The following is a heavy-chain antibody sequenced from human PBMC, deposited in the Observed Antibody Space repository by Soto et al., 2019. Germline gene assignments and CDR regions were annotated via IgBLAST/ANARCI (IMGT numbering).Heavy chain of an antibody. D-gene: IGHD3-3*01. CDR2: ISGSGGST. CDR1: GFTFSSYA. V-gene: IGHV3-23*01. J-gene: IGHJ4*02. Sequence: GGSLRLSCAASGFTFSSYAMSWVRQAPGKGLEWVSAISGSGGSTYYADSVKGRFTISRDNSKNTLYLQMNSLRAEDTAVYYCAKDRITIFGVVIICLDYWGQGTLVTVSS. CDR3: AKDRITIFGVVIICLDY.